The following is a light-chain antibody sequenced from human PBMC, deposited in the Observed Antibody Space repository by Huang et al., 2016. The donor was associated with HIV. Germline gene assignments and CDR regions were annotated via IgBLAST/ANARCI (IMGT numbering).Light chain of an antibody. CDR1: QTVRSTS. J-gene: IGKJ2*01. CDR2: GSS. V-gene: IGKV3-20*01. Sequence: EIVLTQSPDTLSLSPGERATLSCRASQTVRSTSVAWYQQKPGQAPRLRIYGSSSRAAGIPDRFTGSGSGTDFTLTISRLEPEDFAVYHCQQSDSNTFGQGTKVDMK. CDR3: QQSDSNT.